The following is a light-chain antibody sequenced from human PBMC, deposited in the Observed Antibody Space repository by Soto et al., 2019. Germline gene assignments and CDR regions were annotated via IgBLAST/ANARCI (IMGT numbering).Light chain of an antibody. CDR3: QQYGSSPQT. CDR1: QSVRSSS. V-gene: IGKV3-20*01. Sequence: ENVLTQSPGTLFLSPGERATLSCRASQSVRSSSLAWYQQKRGQPPRLLIYGASSRATGIPDRFSGSGSGTDFTLTISRLEPEDFVMYYCQQYGSSPQTFGQGTTGDIK. CDR2: GAS. J-gene: IGKJ1*01.